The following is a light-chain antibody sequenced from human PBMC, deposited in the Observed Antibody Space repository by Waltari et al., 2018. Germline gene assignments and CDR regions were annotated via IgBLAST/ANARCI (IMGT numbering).Light chain of an antibody. Sequence: EIVLTQSPGTLSLSPGERATLSCRTSQSSTSYSLAWYQQKPGQAPRLLIYGASSRAAGITDRFSGSGSGTDFTFTISRLEPEDYAVYYCQQDGGSPPLTFGGGTKVEIK. CDR1: QSSTSYS. CDR3: QQDGGSPPLT. CDR2: GAS. J-gene: IGKJ4*01. V-gene: IGKV3-20*01.